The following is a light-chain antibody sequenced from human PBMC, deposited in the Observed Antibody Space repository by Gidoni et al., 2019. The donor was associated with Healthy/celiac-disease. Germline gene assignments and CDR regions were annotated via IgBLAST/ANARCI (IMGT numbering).Light chain of an antibody. J-gene: IGKJ1*01. Sequence: EIVMTQSPATRSVSPGERATLSCRASQSVNSNLSWYQQKPGQAPRLLIDGASTRATGIPARFSGSWSGTEFTLTISSLQSEDVAVYYCQQYNNWPPWTFGQGTKVEIK. CDR1: QSVNSN. V-gene: IGKV3-15*01. CDR3: QQYNNWPPWT. CDR2: GAS.